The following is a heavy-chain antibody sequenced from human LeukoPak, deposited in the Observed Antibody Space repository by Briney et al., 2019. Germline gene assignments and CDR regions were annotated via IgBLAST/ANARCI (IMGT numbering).Heavy chain of an antibody. Sequence: RPGGSLRLSCAASGFTLSTYSMSWVRQTPEKGLEWVSVINDNGDTTFYADSVRGRFTISRDNSKDTLYLQMNTLRADDTAIYYCARGDPIYDFWSGGDYWGQGSLVTVSS. D-gene: IGHD3-3*01. CDR3: ARGDPIYDFWSGGDY. CDR1: GFTLSTYS. J-gene: IGHJ4*02. V-gene: IGHV3-23*01. CDR2: INDNGDTT.